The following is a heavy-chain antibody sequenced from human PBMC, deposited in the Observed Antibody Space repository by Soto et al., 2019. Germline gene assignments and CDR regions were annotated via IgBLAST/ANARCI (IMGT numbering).Heavy chain of an antibody. D-gene: IGHD6-6*01. CDR2: INPNTGGT. J-gene: IGHJ6*02. V-gene: IGHV1-2*04. Sequence: ASVKVSCKASGYTFTSYYVHWVRQAPGQGLEWMGWINPNTGGTNYAQKFQGWVTMTRDTSISTAYMELSRLKTEDTAVYYCTRDRSARYYYYGMDVWGQGTTVTVSS. CDR3: TRDRSARYYYYGMDV. CDR1: GYTFTSYY.